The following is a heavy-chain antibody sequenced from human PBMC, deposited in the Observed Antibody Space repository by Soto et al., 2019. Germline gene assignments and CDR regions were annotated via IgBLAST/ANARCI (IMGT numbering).Heavy chain of an antibody. Sequence: EVQLVESGGGLVQPGGSLRLSCAASGFTFSSYWMHWVRQAPGKGLVWVSRINSDGSSTSYADSVKGRFTISRDNAKNTLYLQMNSLRAEDTAVYYCAREEGSIAAAGSNFWWFDPWGQGTLVTVSS. D-gene: IGHD6-13*01. CDR1: GFTFSSYW. J-gene: IGHJ5*02. V-gene: IGHV3-74*01. CDR3: AREEGSIAAAGSNFWWFDP. CDR2: INSDGSST.